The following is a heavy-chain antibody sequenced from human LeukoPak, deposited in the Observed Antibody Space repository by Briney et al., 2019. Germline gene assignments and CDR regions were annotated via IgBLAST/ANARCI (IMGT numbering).Heavy chain of an antibody. CDR1: GGSISNYN. CDR3: ARVLSRDPTYYYDSGWYFDL. J-gene: IGHJ2*01. D-gene: IGHD3-22*01. V-gene: IGHV4-59*01. CDR2: IYYSGST. Sequence: SETLSLTCTVSGGSISNYNWSWIRQPAGKGLEWIGYIYYSGSTNYNPSLKSRVTISVDTSKNQFSLKLSSVTAADTAVYYCARVLSRDPTYYYDSGWYFDLWGRGTLVTVSS.